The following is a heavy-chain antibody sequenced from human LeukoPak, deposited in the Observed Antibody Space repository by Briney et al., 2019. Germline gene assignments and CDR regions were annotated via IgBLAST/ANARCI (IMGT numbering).Heavy chain of an antibody. CDR1: GGTFSSYT. CDR2: IIPILGIA. Sequence: GASVKVSCKASGGTFSSYTISWVRQAPGQGLEWMGRIIPILGIAKYAQKFQDRVTITAAKSTSTAYMELSSLRSEDTAVYYCARGEVYSGSYYFDYWGQGTLVTVSS. D-gene: IGHD1-26*01. V-gene: IGHV1-69*02. CDR3: ARGEVYSGSYYFDY. J-gene: IGHJ4*02.